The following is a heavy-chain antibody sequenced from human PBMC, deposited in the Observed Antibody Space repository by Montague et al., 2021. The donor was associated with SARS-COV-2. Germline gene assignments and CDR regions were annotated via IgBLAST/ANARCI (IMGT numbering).Heavy chain of an antibody. D-gene: IGHD3-10*01. Sequence: PALGKPTQTLTLTCTFSGFSLTTGGMCVTWIRQPPGKALEWLAVVDWDDDKYYTSSLETRLAISKDTSRNQVVLTMTNMDPMDTGTYYCARIHGGTSGSLDXGGQGILVTVSS. J-gene: IGHJ4*02. CDR2: VDWDDDK. CDR1: GFSLTTGGMC. CDR3: ARIHGGTSGSLDX. V-gene: IGHV2-70*01.